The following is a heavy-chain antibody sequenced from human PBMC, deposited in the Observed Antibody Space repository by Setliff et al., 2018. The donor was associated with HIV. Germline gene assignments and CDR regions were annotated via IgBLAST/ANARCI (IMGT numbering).Heavy chain of an antibody. CDR3: AREVYYYYYYMDV. Sequence: SETLSLTCTVSGGSISSGSYYWSWIRQPAGKGLEWIGHIYTSGSTNYSPSLKSRVTISVDTSKNQFSLKLSSVTAADTAVYYCAREVYYYYYYMDVWGKGTTVTVSS. J-gene: IGHJ6*03. CDR1: GGSISSGSYY. CDR2: IYTSGST. V-gene: IGHV4-61*09.